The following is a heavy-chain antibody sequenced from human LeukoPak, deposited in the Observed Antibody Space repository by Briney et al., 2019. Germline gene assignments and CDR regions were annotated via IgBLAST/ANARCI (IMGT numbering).Heavy chain of an antibody. CDR1: GFTFSSYA. Sequence: GGSLRLSCSASGFTFSSYAMHWARQAPGKGLEYVSAISSNGGSTYYADSVKGRFTISRDNSKSTLYLQMSSLRAEDTAVYYCVTEYYYDSSGYSEYFQHWGQGTLVTVSS. CDR3: VTEYYYDSSGYSEYFQH. D-gene: IGHD3-22*01. CDR2: ISSNGGST. V-gene: IGHV3-64D*09. J-gene: IGHJ1*01.